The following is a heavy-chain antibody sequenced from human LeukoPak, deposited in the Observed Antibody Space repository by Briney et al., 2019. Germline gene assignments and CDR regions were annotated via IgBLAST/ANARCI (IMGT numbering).Heavy chain of an antibody. CDR1: GGSISSYY. V-gene: IGHV4-59*01. Sequence: SETLSLTCTVSGGSISSYYWSWIRQPPGKGLEWIGYIYYSGTTNYNPSLKSRVTISVNTSKNQFSLKLSSVTAADTAVYYCARGVYIAAAQYAYWGQGTLVTVSS. CDR2: IYYSGTT. CDR3: ARGVYIAAAQYAY. D-gene: IGHD6-13*01. J-gene: IGHJ4*02.